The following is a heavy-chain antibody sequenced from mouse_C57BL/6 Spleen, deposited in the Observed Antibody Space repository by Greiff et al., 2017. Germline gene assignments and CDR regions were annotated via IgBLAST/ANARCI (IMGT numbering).Heavy chain of an antibody. J-gene: IGHJ4*01. CDR3: ARAYYSNRGYYAMDY. CDR1: GYTFTSYW. Sequence: QVQLQQPGAELVMPGASVKLSCKASGYTFTSYWMHWVKQRPGQGLEWIGEIDPSDSYTNYNQKFKGKSTLTVDKSSSTAYMQLSSLTSEDSAVYYCARAYYSNRGYYAMDYWGQGTSVTVSS. V-gene: IGHV1-69*01. CDR2: IDPSDSYT. D-gene: IGHD2-5*01.